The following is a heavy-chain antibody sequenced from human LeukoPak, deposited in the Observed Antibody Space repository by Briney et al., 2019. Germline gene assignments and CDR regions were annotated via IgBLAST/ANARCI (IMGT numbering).Heavy chain of an antibody. CDR1: GFTFSSYD. D-gene: IGHD1-26*01. V-gene: IGHV3-30*18. J-gene: IGHJ6*02. Sequence: PGGSLRLSCAASGFTFSSYDMHWVRQAPGKGLEWVAVISYDGSNKYYADSVKGRFTISRDNSKNTLYLQMNSLRAEDTAVYYCAKDQGGSYSDYGMDVWGQGTTVIVSS. CDR2: ISYDGSNK. CDR3: AKDQGGSYSDYGMDV.